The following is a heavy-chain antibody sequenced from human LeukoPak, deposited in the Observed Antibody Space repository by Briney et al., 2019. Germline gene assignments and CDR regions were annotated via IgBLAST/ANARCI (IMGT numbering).Heavy chain of an antibody. D-gene: IGHD3-10*01. Sequence: SETLSLTCTVSGGSISSYYWSWIRQPPGKGLEWIGYIYYSWSTNYNPSLKSRVTISVDTSQNQFSLMLSSVTAADTAVYYCARARSGSSPPTYYYYMDVWGKGTTVTVSS. V-gene: IGHV4-59*01. CDR1: GGSISSYY. CDR2: IYYSWST. J-gene: IGHJ6*03. CDR3: ARARSGSSPPTYYYYMDV.